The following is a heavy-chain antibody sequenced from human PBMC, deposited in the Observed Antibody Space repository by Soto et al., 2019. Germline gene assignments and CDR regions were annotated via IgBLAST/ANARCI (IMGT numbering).Heavy chain of an antibody. V-gene: IGHV3-23*01. Sequence: PGGSLRLSCAASGFTFSSYAMSWVRQAPGKGLEWVSAISGSGGSTYYADSVKGRFTISRDNSKNTLYLQMNSLRAEDTAVYYCAKDRVVAAQSPDSFDYWGQGTLVTVSS. CDR1: GFTFSSYA. D-gene: IGHD2-15*01. CDR2: ISGSGGST. CDR3: AKDRVVAAQSPDSFDY. J-gene: IGHJ4*02.